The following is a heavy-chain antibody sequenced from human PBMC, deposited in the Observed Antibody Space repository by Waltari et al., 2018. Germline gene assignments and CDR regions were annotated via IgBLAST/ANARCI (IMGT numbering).Heavy chain of an antibody. Sequence: QVQLQESGPGLVKPSETLSLTCTVSGGSISSYYWSWIRQPPGKGLEWIGYIYYSGSTNYNPSLKSRVTISVDTSKNQFSLKLSSVTAADTAVYYCARARHDSTVTGLGYYYYYGMDVWGQGTTVTVSS. CDR1: GGSISSYY. V-gene: IGHV4-59*01. J-gene: IGHJ6*02. CDR2: IYYSGST. CDR3: ARARHDSTVTGLGYYYYYGMDV. D-gene: IGHD4-17*01.